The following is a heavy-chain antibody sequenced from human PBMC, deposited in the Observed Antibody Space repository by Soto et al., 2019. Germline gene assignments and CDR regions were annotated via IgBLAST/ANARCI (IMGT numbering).Heavy chain of an antibody. CDR2: IFSNDEK. V-gene: IGHV2-26*01. CDR1: GFSLSNARMG. Sequence: QVTLKESGPVLVKPTETLTLTCTVSGFSLSNARMGVSWIRQPPGKALEWLAHIFSNDEKSYSTSLKSRLTISKDTSKSQVVLTMTNMDPVDTATYYCARIRFRTGALYYYDSSADDAFDIWGQGTMVTVSS. J-gene: IGHJ3*02. CDR3: ARIRFRTGALYYYDSSADDAFDI. D-gene: IGHD3-22*01.